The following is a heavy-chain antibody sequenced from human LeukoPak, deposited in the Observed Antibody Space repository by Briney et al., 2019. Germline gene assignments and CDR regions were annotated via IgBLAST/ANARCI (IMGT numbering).Heavy chain of an antibody. CDR1: GYAFTGYY. V-gene: IGHV1-2*06. Sequence: SVKVSCKASGYAFTGYYIHWVRQAPGQGLEWLGRINPNSGDTDYAQKFQGRVTMTRDTSISTAYMELSRPRSDDTAVYYCARELTYYDFWSGSRRWFDPWGQGTLVTVSS. D-gene: IGHD3-3*01. J-gene: IGHJ5*02. CDR3: ARELTYYDFWSGSRRWFDP. CDR2: INPNSGDT.